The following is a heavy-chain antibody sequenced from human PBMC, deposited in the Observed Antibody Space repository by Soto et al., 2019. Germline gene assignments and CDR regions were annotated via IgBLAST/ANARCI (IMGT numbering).Heavy chain of an antibody. CDR2: ISPDGTDK. D-gene: IGHD3-22*01. CDR3: AKSYYCDSSGLYSPRGYYYYFGMDV. CDR1: GFTFTGYG. J-gene: IGHJ6*02. Sequence: GGSLRLSCAASGFTFTGYGMHWVRQAPGKGLEWVAVISPDGTDKYYADSVKGRFTISRDNSKNTLYLQMNSLRAEDTAVYYCAKSYYCDSSGLYSPRGYYYYFGMDVWGQGTTVTVS. V-gene: IGHV3-30*18.